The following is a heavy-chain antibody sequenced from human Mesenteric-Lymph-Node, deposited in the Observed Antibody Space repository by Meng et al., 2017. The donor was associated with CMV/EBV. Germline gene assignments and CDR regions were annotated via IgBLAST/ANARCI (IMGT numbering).Heavy chain of an antibody. CDR2: INSDGSST. V-gene: IGHV3-74*01. CDR1: GFTFSSYW. D-gene: IGHD2-15*01. CDR3: ARDRSQKYCSGDSCYYY. Sequence: GESLKISCAASGFTFSSYWMHWVRQAPGKGLVWVARINSDGSSTSYADSVKGRFTISRDNAKNSLYLQMSSLRAEDTAVYYCARDRSQKYCSGDSCYYYWGQGTLVTVSS. J-gene: IGHJ4*02.